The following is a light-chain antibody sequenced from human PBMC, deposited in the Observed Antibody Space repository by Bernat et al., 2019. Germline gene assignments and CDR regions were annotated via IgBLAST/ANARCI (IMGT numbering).Light chain of an antibody. CDR1: QSISIY. Sequence: DIQMTQSPSSLSASVGDRVTITCRASQSISIYLNWYQQKPGKAPKLLIYAASSLESGVPLRFSGSGSGTDFTLTIDSLQPEDFATYYCQQSYSTPLTLGGGTKVEI. CDR3: QQSYSTPLT. CDR2: AAS. J-gene: IGKJ4*01. V-gene: IGKV1-39*01.